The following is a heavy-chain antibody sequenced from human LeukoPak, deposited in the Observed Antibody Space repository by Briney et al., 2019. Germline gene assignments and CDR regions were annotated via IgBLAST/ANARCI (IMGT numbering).Heavy chain of an antibody. J-gene: IGHJ4*02. CDR2: IYYSGTT. CDR3: ARSGTVTTWNY. Sequence: MASQTLSLTCTVSGGSISSGDYYWSWIRQPPGKGLEWIGYIYYSGTTYYHPSLTSRVAISVDTSKNQFSLKLSSVAAADTAVYYCARSGTVTTWNYWGQGTLVTVSS. D-gene: IGHD4-17*01. V-gene: IGHV4-30-4*01. CDR1: GGSISSGDYY.